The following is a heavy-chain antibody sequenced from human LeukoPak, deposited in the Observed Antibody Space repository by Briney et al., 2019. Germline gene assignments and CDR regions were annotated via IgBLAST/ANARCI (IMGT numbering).Heavy chain of an antibody. CDR3: ARDRWFGESLPAHFDY. Sequence: GGSLRLSCAAPGFTFSSFGMNWVRQAPGKGLEWISYISSTGSTVYYADSVEGRFTISRDNAQNSLYLQMNNLRAEDTAVYYCARDRWFGESLPAHFDYWGQGTLVTVSS. CDR1: GFTFSSFG. V-gene: IGHV3-48*01. CDR2: ISSTGSTV. D-gene: IGHD3-10*01. J-gene: IGHJ4*02.